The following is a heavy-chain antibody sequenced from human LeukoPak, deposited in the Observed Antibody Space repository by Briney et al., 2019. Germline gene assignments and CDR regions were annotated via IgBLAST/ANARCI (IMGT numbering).Heavy chain of an antibody. D-gene: IGHD5-12*01. Sequence: GGSLRLSCAASGFTFSSYEMNWVRQAPGKGLEWVSYISSSGSTIYYADSVKGRFTISRDNAKNSLYLQMNSLRAEDTAVYYCALWDSGYAFDYWAREPWSPSPQ. J-gene: IGHJ4*02. CDR2: ISSSGSTI. V-gene: IGHV3-48*03. CDR3: ALWDSGYAFDY. CDR1: GFTFSSYE.